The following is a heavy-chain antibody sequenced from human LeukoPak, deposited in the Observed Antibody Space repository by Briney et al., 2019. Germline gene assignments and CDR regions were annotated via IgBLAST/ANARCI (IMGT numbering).Heavy chain of an antibody. J-gene: IGHJ5*02. V-gene: IGHV3-23*01. CDR1: GFTFSSYA. D-gene: IGHD6-6*01. Sequence: QAGGSLRLSCAASGFTFSSYAMHWVRQAPGKGLEWVSAISGSGGSTYYADSVKGRFTISRDNSKNTLYLQMNSLRAEDTAVYYCAKGVLAARGSFNWFDPWGQGTLVTVSS. CDR3: AKGVLAARGSFNWFDP. CDR2: ISGSGGST.